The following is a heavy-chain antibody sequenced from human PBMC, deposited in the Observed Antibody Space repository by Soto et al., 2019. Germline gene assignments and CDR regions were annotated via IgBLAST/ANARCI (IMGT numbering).Heavy chain of an antibody. Sequence: ASVKVSCKASGYTFTGYYMHWVRQAPGQGLEWMGWINPNSGGTNYAQKFQGWVTMTRDTSISTAYMELSRLRSDDTAVYYCARARDCGGDSCKGMDVWGQGTTVTVS. CDR3: ARARDCGGDSCKGMDV. J-gene: IGHJ6*02. CDR1: GYTFTGYY. V-gene: IGHV1-2*04. D-gene: IGHD2-21*02. CDR2: INPNSGGT.